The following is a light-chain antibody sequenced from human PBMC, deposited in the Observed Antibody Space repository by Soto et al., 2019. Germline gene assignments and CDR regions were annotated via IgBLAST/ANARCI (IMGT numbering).Light chain of an antibody. CDR1: SNDVGAYNY. Sequence: QSALTQPPSASGSPGQSVTISCTGSSNDVGAYNYVSWYQQHPGKAPKLIIYEVTKRPSGVPDRFSGSKSGNTASLTVSGLQADDEADYFSGSDPVSDNYVFGTGTKVTV. V-gene: IGLV2-8*01. CDR2: EVT. J-gene: IGLJ1*01. CDR3: GSDPVSDNYV.